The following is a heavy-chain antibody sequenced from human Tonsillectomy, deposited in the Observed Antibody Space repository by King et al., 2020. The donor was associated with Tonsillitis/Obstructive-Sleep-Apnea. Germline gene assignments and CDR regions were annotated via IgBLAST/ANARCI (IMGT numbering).Heavy chain of an antibody. CDR3: ARLLGLTTVTTWAFDY. V-gene: IGHV5-51*01. Sequence: EVQLVESGAEVKKPGESLKISCKGSGYRFTSYWIGCVRQMPGKGLEWMGIIYPGDSDTRYSPSFRGQVTISADKSISTAYLQWSSLKASDTAIYYCARLLGLTTVTTWAFDYWGQGTLVTVSS. J-gene: IGHJ4*02. CDR1: GYRFTSYW. D-gene: IGHD4-11*01. CDR2: IYPGDSDT.